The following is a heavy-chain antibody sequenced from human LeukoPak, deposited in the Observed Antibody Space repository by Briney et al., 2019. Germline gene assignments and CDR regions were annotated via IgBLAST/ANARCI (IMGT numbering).Heavy chain of an antibody. CDR2: IYYSGNT. CDR3: ASRYYYDSSGYYYFDY. Sequence: SETLSLTCTVSGGSINSGDYYWGWIRQPPGKGLEWIGSIYYSGNTYYNPSLKSRVTISVDTSKNQFSLKLSSVTAADTAVYYCASRYYYDSSGYYYFDYWGQGTLVTVSS. J-gene: IGHJ4*02. D-gene: IGHD3-22*01. V-gene: IGHV4-39*07. CDR1: GGSINSGDYY.